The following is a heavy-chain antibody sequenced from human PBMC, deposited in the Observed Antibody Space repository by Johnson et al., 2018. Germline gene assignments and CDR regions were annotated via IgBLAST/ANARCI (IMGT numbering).Heavy chain of an antibody. CDR1: GFTFSSYG. Sequence: QVQLVQSGGGVVQPGRSLRLSCAASGFTFSSYGMHWVRQAPGKGLEWVAVIWYDGSNKYYADSVKGRFTISRDNSKNTLYLQMDSLRTEDMAVYYCARGRAYGGNYFYYMDVGGKGTTVTVSS. J-gene: IGHJ6*03. D-gene: IGHD2-21*01. CDR2: IWYDGSNK. CDR3: ARGRAYGGNYFYYMDV. V-gene: IGHV3-33*01.